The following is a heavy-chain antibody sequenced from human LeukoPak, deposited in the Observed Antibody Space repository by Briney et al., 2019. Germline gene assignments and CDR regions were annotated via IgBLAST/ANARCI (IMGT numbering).Heavy chain of an antibody. J-gene: IGHJ3*02. Sequence: XSLTXXXXGXSXXSXSYXWGWIRQPPGKGLEWIGSIYYSGSTYYNPSLKSRVTISVDTSKNQFSLKLSSVTAADTAVYYCARLLYYYDSSGPDAFDIWGQGTMVTVSS. CDR1: GXSXXSXSYX. CDR2: IYYSGST. CDR3: ARLLYYYDSSGPDAFDI. D-gene: IGHD3-22*01. V-gene: IGHV4-39*01.